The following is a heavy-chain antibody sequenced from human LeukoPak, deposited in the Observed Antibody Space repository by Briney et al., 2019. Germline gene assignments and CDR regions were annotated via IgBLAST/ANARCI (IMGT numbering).Heavy chain of an antibody. D-gene: IGHD3-22*01. Sequence: SVKVFCKASGYSFTSYGIIWVLQAPGHGVEWMGWISAYNGNTNYEQNLQGRVTITTNTSTSTAYMQLRSLRSDDTAVYYCERDQGYYYDSSGYFAYWGQGTLVTVSS. J-gene: IGHJ4*02. V-gene: IGHV1-18*01. CDR2: ISAYNGNT. CDR3: ERDQGYYYDSSGYFAY. CDR1: GYSFTSYG.